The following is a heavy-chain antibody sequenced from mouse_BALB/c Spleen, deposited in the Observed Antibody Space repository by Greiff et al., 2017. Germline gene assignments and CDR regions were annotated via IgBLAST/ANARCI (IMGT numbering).Heavy chain of an antibody. V-gene: IGHV1-5*01. CDR1: GYTFTSYW. Sequence: EVQLQQSGTVLARPGASVKMSCKASGYTFTSYWMHWVKQRPGQGLEWIGAIYPGNSDTSYNQKFKGKAKLTAVTSTSTAYMELSSLTNEDSAVYYCTPYRYDLAWFAYWGQGTLVTVSA. D-gene: IGHD2-14*01. CDR2: IYPGNSDT. J-gene: IGHJ3*01. CDR3: TPYRYDLAWFAY.